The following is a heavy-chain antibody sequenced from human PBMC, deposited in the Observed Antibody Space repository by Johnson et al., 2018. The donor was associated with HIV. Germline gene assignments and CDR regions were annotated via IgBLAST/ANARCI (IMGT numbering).Heavy chain of an antibody. CDR1: GFTFSSYA. J-gene: IGHJ3*02. V-gene: IGHV3-30*04. D-gene: IGHD2-15*01. Sequence: QVQLVESGGGVVQPGRSLRLSCAASGFTFSSYAMHWVRQAPGKGLEWVAVISYDGTNKYYADSVKDRLTISRDNSKNSLYLQMNRLRAEDTAVYYCARSRDCSGGSCPDAFDIWGQGTRVTVSS. CDR2: ISYDGTNK. CDR3: ARSRDCSGGSCPDAFDI.